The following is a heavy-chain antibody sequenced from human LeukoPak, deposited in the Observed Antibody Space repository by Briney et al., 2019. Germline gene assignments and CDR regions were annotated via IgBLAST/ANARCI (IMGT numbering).Heavy chain of an antibody. V-gene: IGHV4-59*01. CDR3: ARGHCSGGSCYSDAFDI. Sequence: PSETLSLTCTVSDGSISSYYWSWIRQPPGKGLEWIGYIYYSGSTNYNPSLKSRVTISVDTSKNQFSLKLSSVTAADTAVYYCARGHCSGGSCYSDAFDIWGQGTMVTVSS. D-gene: IGHD2-15*01. CDR1: DGSISSYY. CDR2: IYYSGST. J-gene: IGHJ3*02.